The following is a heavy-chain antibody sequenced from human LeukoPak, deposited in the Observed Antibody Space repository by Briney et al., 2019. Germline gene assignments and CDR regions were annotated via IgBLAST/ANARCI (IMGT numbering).Heavy chain of an antibody. CDR1: GGSISSYY. D-gene: IGHD5-18*01. V-gene: IGHV4-59*08. J-gene: IGHJ3*02. Sequence: SETLSLTCTVSGGSISSYYWSWIRQPPGKGLEWIGYIYYSGSTNYNPSLKSRVTISVDTSKNQFSLKLSSVTAADTAVYYCTRHLGRARGYSCGYVRIYDAFDIWGQGTMVTVSS. CDR2: IYYSGST. CDR3: TRHLGRARGYSCGYVRIYDAFDI.